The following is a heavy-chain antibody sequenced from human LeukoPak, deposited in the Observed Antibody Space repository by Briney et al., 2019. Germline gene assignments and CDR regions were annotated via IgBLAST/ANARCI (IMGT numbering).Heavy chain of an antibody. CDR3: ARATSIDY. Sequence: GGSLRLSCAASGFTFSYYTMHWVRQAPGKGLEWVSSMRGSGLYTYYADSMKGRFTISRDNARNSLYLQMSSLTAEDTAEYYCARATSIDYWGQGTLVTVSS. CDR1: GFTFSYYT. J-gene: IGHJ4*02. V-gene: IGHV3-21*01. CDR2: MRGSGLYT.